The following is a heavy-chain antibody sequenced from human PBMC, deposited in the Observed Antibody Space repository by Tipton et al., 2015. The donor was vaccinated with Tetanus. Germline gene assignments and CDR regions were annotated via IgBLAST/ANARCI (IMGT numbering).Heavy chain of an antibody. V-gene: IGHV3-23*01. CDR3: ARGAFIPSRFNWFDP. CDR2: LSGSGNTA. J-gene: IGHJ5*02. D-gene: IGHD3-22*01. CDR1: GFTFSDYA. Sequence: SLRLSCAASGFTFSDYAMSWVRQAPGAGLEWVSTLSGSGNTAYYADSEKGRFSISRDNSIDTLFLLMTSLRVEDTAVYYCARGAFIPSRFNWFDPWGQGTLVTVSS.